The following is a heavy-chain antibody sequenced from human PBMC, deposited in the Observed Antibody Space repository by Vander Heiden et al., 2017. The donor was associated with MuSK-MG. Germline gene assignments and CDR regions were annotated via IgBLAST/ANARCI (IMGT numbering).Heavy chain of an antibody. CDR2: ISYDGSNK. CDR3: AREGIQLKAPFDY. V-gene: IGHV3-30-3*01. D-gene: IGHD5-18*01. CDR1: GFTFSSYA. J-gene: IGHJ4*02. Sequence: QVQLVESGGGVVQPGRSLRLSCAASGFTFSSYAMHWVRQASGKGLEWVAVISYDGSNKYYADSVKGRFTISRDNSKSTLYLQMNSLRAEDTAVYYCAREGIQLKAPFDYWGQGTLVTVSS.